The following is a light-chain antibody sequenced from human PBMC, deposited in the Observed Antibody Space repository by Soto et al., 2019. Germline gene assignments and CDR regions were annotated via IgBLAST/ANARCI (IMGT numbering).Light chain of an antibody. Sequence: QSVLTQPPSVSAAPGQKATISCSGSSSNIVSWYQQLPGTAPKLLIYDNNKRPSGIPDRFSGSKSGTSATLGITGLQTGDEADYYCGMWDSSLSVVVFGGGTKLTVL. J-gene: IGLJ2*01. CDR2: DNN. V-gene: IGLV1-51*01. CDR3: GMWDSSLSVVV. CDR1: SSNI.